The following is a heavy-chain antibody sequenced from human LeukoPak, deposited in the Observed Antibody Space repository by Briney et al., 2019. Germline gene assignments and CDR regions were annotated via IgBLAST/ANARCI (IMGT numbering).Heavy chain of an antibody. CDR3: ARGYNRGSYYNY. Sequence: SETLSLTCVVYGGSFSGNYWSWIRQTPGKGLEWIGEINNSGSTNYNPSRKSRVTISVDTTKNQFTLKVSSVAAADTAVYYCARGYNRGSYYNYWGQGTLVTVSS. D-gene: IGHD1-26*01. V-gene: IGHV4-34*01. CDR2: INNSGST. CDR1: GGSFSGNY. J-gene: IGHJ4*02.